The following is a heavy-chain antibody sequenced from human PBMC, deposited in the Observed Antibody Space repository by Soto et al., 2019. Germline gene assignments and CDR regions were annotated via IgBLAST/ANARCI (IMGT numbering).Heavy chain of an antibody. V-gene: IGHV2-26*01. Sequence: QVTLKESGPVLVKPTETLTLTCTVSGFSLSNARMGVSWIRQPPGKALEWLAHIFSNDEKSYSTSLKSRLTISKDTSKSKVVLTMTNMDPVDTATYYCARILYSSSWYGKDYYYYGMDVWGQGTTVTVSS. CDR2: IFSNDEK. J-gene: IGHJ6*02. CDR3: ARILYSSSWYGKDYYYYGMDV. D-gene: IGHD6-13*01. CDR1: GFSLSNARMG.